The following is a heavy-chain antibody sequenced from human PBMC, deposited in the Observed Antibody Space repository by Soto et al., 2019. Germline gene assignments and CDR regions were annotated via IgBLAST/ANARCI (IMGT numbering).Heavy chain of an antibody. CDR3: VNGAFYDSEVRTFDI. V-gene: IGHV3-64D*06. CDR2: ISSNGGNT. CDR1: GFTFIRYA. J-gene: IGHJ3*02. Sequence: GGSLRLSCSASGFTFIRYAMHWVRQAPGKGLEYVSGISSNGGNTYYADSVKGRLTISRDNSKNTLYLQMSSLKAEDTALYYCVNGAFYDSEVRTFDIWGQGTMVTVSS. D-gene: IGHD3-22*01.